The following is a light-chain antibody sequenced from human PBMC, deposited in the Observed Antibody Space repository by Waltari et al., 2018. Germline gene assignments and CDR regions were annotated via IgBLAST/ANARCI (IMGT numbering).Light chain of an antibody. Sequence: QSALTQPAAVSGSPGQSVTIPRTGASIDIGRYDIGSWYQQRPGNAPKLVISDVSKRPSGVSDRFSGSKSGDTASLTISGLQFEDEADYYCCSYAGNYVWVFGGGTRLTVL. CDR2: DVS. CDR3: CSYAGNYVWV. V-gene: IGLV2-23*02. CDR1: SIDIGRYDI. J-gene: IGLJ3*02.